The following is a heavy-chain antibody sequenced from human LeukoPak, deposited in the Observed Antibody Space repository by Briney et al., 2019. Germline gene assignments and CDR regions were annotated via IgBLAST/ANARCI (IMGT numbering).Heavy chain of an antibody. CDR2: IYYSGST. CDR3: ARDSSGWYDFGYYYGMDV. Sequence: SETLSLTCTVSGGSISSYYWNWIRQPPGKRLEWIGYIYYSGSTNYNPSLKSRVTISVDTSKNQFSLKLSSVTAADTAVYYCARDSSGWYDFGYYYGMDVWGQGTTVTVSS. D-gene: IGHD6-19*01. J-gene: IGHJ6*02. V-gene: IGHV4-59*01. CDR1: GGSISSYY.